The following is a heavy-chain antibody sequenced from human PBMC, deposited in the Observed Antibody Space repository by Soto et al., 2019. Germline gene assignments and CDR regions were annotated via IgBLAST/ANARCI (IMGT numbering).Heavy chain of an antibody. J-gene: IGHJ6*03. CDR1: GFTFDDYA. V-gene: IGHV3-9*01. CDR3: AKDIAGTYYYYMDV. Sequence: GGSLRLSCAASGFTFDDYAMHWVRQAPGKGLEWVSGISWNSGSIGYADSVKGRFTISRDNAKNSLYLQMNSLRAEDTALYYCAKDIAGTYYYYMDVWGKGTTVTVSS. D-gene: IGHD3-10*01. CDR2: ISWNSGSI.